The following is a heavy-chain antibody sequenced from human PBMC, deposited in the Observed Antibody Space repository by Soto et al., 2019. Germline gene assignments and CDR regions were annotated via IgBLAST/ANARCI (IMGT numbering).Heavy chain of an antibody. J-gene: IGHJ6*02. CDR1: GDSITSNYAA. CDR3: ARAPIYYDKDHGLDV. V-gene: IGHV6-1*01. CDR2: TSYRFRSYK. Sequence: SQTLSLTCVISGDSITSNYAAWNWIRQSPSRGLEWLGRTSYRFRSYKNSALSVRSRISITSDTSRNQFSLQLNSVTPEDTAVYFCARAPIYYDKDHGLDVWGRGTAVTVSS. D-gene: IGHD3-16*01.